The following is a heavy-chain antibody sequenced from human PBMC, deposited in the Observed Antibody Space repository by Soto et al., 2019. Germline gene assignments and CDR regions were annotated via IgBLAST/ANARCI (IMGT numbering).Heavy chain of an antibody. CDR1: GFTFSDYA. Sequence: QVQLVESGGGVVQPGRSLRLSCAASGFTFSDYAMHWVHQAPGKGLEWVAVISFDGSERYHADSVKGRFTISRDHSKNTLNLQMDSLRVDDTAVYYCAKALGELSPESYDYWGQGTLITVSS. J-gene: IGHJ4*02. D-gene: IGHD3-16*02. CDR3: AKALGELSPESYDY. CDR2: ISFDGSER. V-gene: IGHV3-30*18.